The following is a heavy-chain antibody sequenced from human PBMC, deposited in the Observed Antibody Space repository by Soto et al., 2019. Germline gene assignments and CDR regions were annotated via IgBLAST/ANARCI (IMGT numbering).Heavy chain of an antibody. CDR1: GYSYTNYW. Sequence: PGESLKLSCNGSGYSYTNYWISWVRQMPGKGLEWMGRMDPSDSYTNYSPSFQGHVTISADKSISTAYLQWSSLKASDTAMYYCASLRSSARIVLPAAGDYYYGMDVWGQGTTVTVSS. J-gene: IGHJ6*02. V-gene: IGHV5-10-1*01. CDR3: ASLRSSARIVLPAAGDYYYGMDV. D-gene: IGHD2-2*01. CDR2: MDPSDSYT.